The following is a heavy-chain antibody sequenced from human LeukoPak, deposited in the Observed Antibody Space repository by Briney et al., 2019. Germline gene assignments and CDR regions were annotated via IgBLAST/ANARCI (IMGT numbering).Heavy chain of an antibody. CDR3: GRAGIVVVHYEDWEWFDP. CDR2: INPNSGGT. V-gene: IGHV1-2*02. CDR1: GYTFTGYY. D-gene: IGHD2-2*01. J-gene: IGHJ5*02. Sequence: ASVKVSCKASGYTFTGYYMHWVRQAPGQGLEWMGWINPNSGGTNYAQKFQGRVTMTRDTSISTAYMELSRLRSDDTAVYYCGRAGIVVVHYEDWEWFDPWGQGTLVTVSS.